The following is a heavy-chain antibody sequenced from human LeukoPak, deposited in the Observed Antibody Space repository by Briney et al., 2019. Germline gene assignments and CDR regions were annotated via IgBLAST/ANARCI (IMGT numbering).Heavy chain of an antibody. J-gene: IGHJ4*02. Sequence: ASVKVSCKASGYTFTSYGISWVRQAPGQGLEWMGWISAYNGNTNYAQKLQGRVTMTTDTSTSTAYMELRSLRSDDTAVYYCARSLYCTNGVRTFDYWGQGTLVTVSS. CDR1: GYTFTSYG. CDR2: ISAYNGNT. CDR3: ARSLYCTNGVRTFDY. D-gene: IGHD2-8*01. V-gene: IGHV1-18*01.